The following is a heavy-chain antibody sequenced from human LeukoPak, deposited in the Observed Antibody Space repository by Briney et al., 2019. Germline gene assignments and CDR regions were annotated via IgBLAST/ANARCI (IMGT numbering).Heavy chain of an antibody. Sequence: GGSLRLSCAASGFTFGSYGMNWVRQAPGKGLEWVSVISGSGDKSYYTDSVKGRFTVSRDNSKNTVYLQMNSLRAEDTAVYYCARGRFCSSSSCTSFDYWGQGNLVTVSS. D-gene: IGHD2-2*01. CDR2: ISGSGDKS. CDR1: GFTFGSYG. J-gene: IGHJ4*02. CDR3: ARGRFCSSSSCTSFDY. V-gene: IGHV3-23*01.